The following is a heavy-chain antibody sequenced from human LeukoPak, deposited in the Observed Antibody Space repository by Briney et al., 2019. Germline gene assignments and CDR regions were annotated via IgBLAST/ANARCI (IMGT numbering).Heavy chain of an antibody. V-gene: IGHV3-7*01. D-gene: IGHD4-17*01. CDR1: GFTFSSYW. CDR2: IKQDGGEK. Sequence: GGSLRLSCAASGFTFSSYWMSWVRQAPGKGLEWVANIKQDGGEKYYVDSVKGRFTISRDNAKNSLYLQMNSLRAEDTAVYYCARDLGGYGDYGTNFDYWGQGTLVTVSS. CDR3: ARDLGGYGDYGTNFDY. J-gene: IGHJ4*02.